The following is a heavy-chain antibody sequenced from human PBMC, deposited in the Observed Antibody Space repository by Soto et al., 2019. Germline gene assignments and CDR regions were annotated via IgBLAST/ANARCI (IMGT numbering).Heavy chain of an antibody. J-gene: IGHJ6*02. CDR2: ISSNGGST. D-gene: IGHD6-25*01. Sequence: GESLRLSCSASGFTFSSYAMHWVRQAPGKGLEYVSAISSNGGSTYYADSVKGRFTISRDNSKNTLYLQMSSLRAEDTAVYYCVTAKDDVYYYYVRYLWAQWTTVTASS. V-gene: IGHV3-64D*06. CDR1: GFTFSSYA. CDR3: VTAKDDVYYYYVRYL.